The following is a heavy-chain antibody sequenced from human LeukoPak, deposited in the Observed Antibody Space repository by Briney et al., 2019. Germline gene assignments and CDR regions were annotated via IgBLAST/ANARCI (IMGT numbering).Heavy chain of an antibody. J-gene: IGHJ6*02. CDR1: GFTFSSYA. Sequence: GGSLRLSCAASGFTFSSYAMSWVRQAPGKGLEWVSAISGSGGSTYYADSVKGRFTISRDNSKNTLYLQMNSLRAEDTAVYYCAKSGDIVVVVAATRDYYYSMDVWGQGTTVTVSS. CDR2: ISGSGGST. V-gene: IGHV3-23*01. D-gene: IGHD2-15*01. CDR3: AKSGDIVVVVAATRDYYYSMDV.